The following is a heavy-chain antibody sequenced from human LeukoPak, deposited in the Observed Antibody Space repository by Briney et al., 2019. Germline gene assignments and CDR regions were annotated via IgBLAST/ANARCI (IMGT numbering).Heavy chain of an antibody. CDR1: GFTFSDYY. D-gene: IGHD3-10*01. CDR3: AKIRFGDDAFDI. CDR2: ISGGGGST. Sequence: PGGSLRLSCAASGFTFSDYYMNWIRQALGKGLEWVSAISGGGGSTYYADSVKGRFTISRDNSKNTLHLQMNSLRAEDTAVYYCAKIRFGDDAFDIWGQGTMVTVSS. V-gene: IGHV3-23*01. J-gene: IGHJ3*02.